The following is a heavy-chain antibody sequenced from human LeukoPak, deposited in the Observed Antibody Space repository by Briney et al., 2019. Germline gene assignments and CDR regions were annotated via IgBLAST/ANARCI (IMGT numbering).Heavy chain of an antibody. CDR1: GFTFSSYG. CDR3: ARDRNIGPHPSFDI. CDR2: IKPDGSDK. J-gene: IGHJ3*02. Sequence: PGGSLRLSCAASGFTFSSYGMHWVRQAPGKGPEWVANIKPDGSDKYYVDSVKGRFTISRDNAKNSLYLQMNSLRAEDTAVYYCARDRNIGPHPSFDIWGQGTMVTVSS. D-gene: IGHD1-14*01. V-gene: IGHV3-7*01.